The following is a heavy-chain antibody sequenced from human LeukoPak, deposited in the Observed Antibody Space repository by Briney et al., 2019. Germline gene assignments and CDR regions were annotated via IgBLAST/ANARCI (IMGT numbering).Heavy chain of an antibody. J-gene: IGHJ4*02. D-gene: IGHD3-9*01. CDR1: GFTFSTYD. CDR3: VRESNDILTGYYDY. Sequence: GGSLRLSCAASGFTFSTYDFHWVRQVTGKGLEWVSAIGTVGDTHYPGSVKGRFTISRENAKNSVFLQMDSLTAGDTAVYYCVRESNDILTGYYDYWGQGILVTVSS. CDR2: IGTVGDT. V-gene: IGHV3-13*01.